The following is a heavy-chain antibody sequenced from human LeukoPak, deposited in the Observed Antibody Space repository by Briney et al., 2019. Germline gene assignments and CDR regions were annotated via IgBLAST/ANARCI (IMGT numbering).Heavy chain of an antibody. CDR2: IYYSGST. D-gene: IGHD3-9*01. J-gene: IGHJ4*02. CDR1: GGSISSYY. Sequence: SETLSLTCTVSGGSISSYYWSWIRQPPGKGPEWIGYIYYSGSTNYNPSPKSRVTISVDTSKNQFSLKLSSVTAADTAVYYCARQSVNYDILTGSDYWGQGTLVTVSS. CDR3: ARQSVNYDILTGSDY. V-gene: IGHV4-59*08.